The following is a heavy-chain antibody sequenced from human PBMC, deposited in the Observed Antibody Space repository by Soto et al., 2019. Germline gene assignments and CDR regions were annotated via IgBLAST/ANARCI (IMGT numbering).Heavy chain of an antibody. J-gene: IGHJ4*02. D-gene: IGHD2-15*01. Sequence: EVQLVESGGGLVQPGRSLRLSCAASGFTFDDYAMHWVRQAPGKGLEWVSGISWNSGSIGYADSVKGRFTISRDNAKNSLYLQMNSLRAEDTALYYCAKEIRGGGSCCDYWGQGTLVTVSS. CDR3: AKEIRGGGSCCDY. V-gene: IGHV3-9*01. CDR2: ISWNSGSI. CDR1: GFTFDDYA.